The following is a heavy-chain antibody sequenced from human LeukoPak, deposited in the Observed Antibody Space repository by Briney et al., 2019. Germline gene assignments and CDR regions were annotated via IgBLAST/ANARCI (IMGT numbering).Heavy chain of an antibody. J-gene: IGHJ3*02. CDR1: VGSFSDHY. Sequence: SETLSLTCAVYVGSFSDHYWNWIRQPPGKGPEWTGEINHSGSTKYNPSLKSRVTISVDTSKNQFSLKVTSVTAADTAVYYCAREGSARDSEPTGAFDIWGQGTMVTVPS. CDR2: INHSGST. D-gene: IGHD3-10*01. CDR3: AREGSARDSEPTGAFDI. V-gene: IGHV4-34*01.